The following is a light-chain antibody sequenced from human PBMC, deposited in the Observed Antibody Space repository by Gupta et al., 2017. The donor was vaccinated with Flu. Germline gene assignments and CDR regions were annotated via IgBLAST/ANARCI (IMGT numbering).Light chain of an antibody. V-gene: IGLV2-8*01. CDR2: EGN. J-gene: IGLJ2*01. Sequence: KLIIDEGNKRSAGVPDRFSGSKSGNTASLTVSGSLAEDEGDYYCCSYGGSKVFGGGTKLTVL. CDR3: CSYGGSKV.